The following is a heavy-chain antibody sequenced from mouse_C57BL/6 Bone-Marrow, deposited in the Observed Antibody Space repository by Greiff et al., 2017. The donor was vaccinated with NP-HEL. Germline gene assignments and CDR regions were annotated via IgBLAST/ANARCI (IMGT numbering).Heavy chain of an antibody. J-gene: IGHJ3*01. CDR2: IYPSSGNT. V-gene: IGHV1-81*01. CDR1: GYTFTSYG. CDR3: ARVLNYYGSSYAWFAY. Sequence: QVQLQQSGAELARPGASVKLSCKASGYTFTSYGISWVKQRTGQGLEWIGEIYPSSGNTYYNEKFKGKATLTADKSSSTAYMELRSLTSEDSAVYFCARVLNYYGSSYAWFAYWGQGTLVTVSA. D-gene: IGHD1-1*01.